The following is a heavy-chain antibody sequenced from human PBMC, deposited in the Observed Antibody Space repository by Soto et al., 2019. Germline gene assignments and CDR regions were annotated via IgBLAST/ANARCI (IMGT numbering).Heavy chain of an antibody. CDR2: IYWDDDK. Sequence: QITLKESGPTLVKPTQTLTLTCTFSGFSLSTSGVGVGWIRQPPGKALEWLALIYWDDDKRYSPSLKSRLTITKDTYKNQVVLTMTNMDPVDTATYYCEHRHGIFGVVRRFDPWGQGTLVTVSS. CDR3: EHRHGIFGVVRRFDP. J-gene: IGHJ5*02. D-gene: IGHD3-3*01. V-gene: IGHV2-5*02. CDR1: GFSLSTSGVG.